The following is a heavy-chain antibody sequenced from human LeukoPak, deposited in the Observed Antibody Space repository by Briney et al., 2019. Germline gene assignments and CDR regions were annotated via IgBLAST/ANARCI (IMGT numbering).Heavy chain of an antibody. CDR3: TRSRSSDSTGWFSDY. J-gene: IGHJ4*02. V-gene: IGHV5-51*01. D-gene: IGHD6-19*01. CDR2: IYPGDSDT. CDR1: GYSFSNYW. Sequence: GESQKISWKGSGYSFSNYWIAWVREMREKGLEWVGIIYPGDSDTRYSPFFQGLVTISADKSISTAYLQWSSLKASDTAMYYCTRSRSSDSTGWFSDYRGQGTLVTVSS.